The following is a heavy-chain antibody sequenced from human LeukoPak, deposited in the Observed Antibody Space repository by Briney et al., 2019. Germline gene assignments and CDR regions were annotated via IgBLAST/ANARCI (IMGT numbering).Heavy chain of an antibody. D-gene: IGHD3-22*01. V-gene: IGHV4-39*01. J-gene: IGHJ4*02. CDR1: GGSISNYY. Sequence: SETLSLTCTVSGGSISNYYWGWIRQPPGKGLEWIGSIYYSGSTYYNPSLKSRVTISVDTSKNQFSLKLSSVTAADTAVYYCARGDYYDSSGYQSPSFDYWGQGTLVTVSS. CDR2: IYYSGST. CDR3: ARGDYYDSSGYQSPSFDY.